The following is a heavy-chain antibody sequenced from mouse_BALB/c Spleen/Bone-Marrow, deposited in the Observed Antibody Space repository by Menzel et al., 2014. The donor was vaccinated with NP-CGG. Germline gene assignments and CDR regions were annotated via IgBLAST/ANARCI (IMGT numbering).Heavy chain of an antibody. J-gene: IGHJ3*01. V-gene: IGHV1-69*02. CDR1: GYTFTSYW. CDR3: TRGDYYGSSSFAY. D-gene: IGHD1-1*01. CDR2: IYPSDSYT. Sequence: VKLQESGAELVRPGASVKLSCKASGYTFTSYWINWVKQRPGQGLEWIGNIYPSDSYTNYNQKFKDQATLTVDKSSSTAYMHLPSPTSEDSAVYYCTRGDYYGSSSFAYWGQGTLVTVSA.